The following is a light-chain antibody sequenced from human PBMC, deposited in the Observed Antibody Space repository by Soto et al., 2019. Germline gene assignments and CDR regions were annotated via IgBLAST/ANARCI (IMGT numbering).Light chain of an antibody. CDR1: QSVSSN. V-gene: IGKV3D-15*01. CDR3: QQYWHWPRT. J-gene: IGKJ1*01. CDR2: DAS. Sequence: EIVMTQSPATLSVSPGERATLSCRASQSVSSNLAWYQQKPGQAPRLLIYDASYRATDIPPRFSGSGSGTDFILTITSLQSEDFAVYYCQQYWHWPRTFGQGTKVDIK.